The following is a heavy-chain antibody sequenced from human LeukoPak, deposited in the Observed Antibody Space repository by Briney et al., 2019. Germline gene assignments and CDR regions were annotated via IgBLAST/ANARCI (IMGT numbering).Heavy chain of an antibody. V-gene: IGHV3-48*01. J-gene: IGHJ4*02. CDR2: ISSSSSTI. Sequence: PGGSLRLSCAASGFTFSSYSMNWVRQAPGKGLEWVSYISSSSSTIYYADSVKGRFTISRDNAKNSLYLQVNSLRAEDTAVYYCARAPYGQFDYWGQGTLVTVSS. CDR1: GFTFSSYS. CDR3: ARAPYGQFDY. D-gene: IGHD3-10*01.